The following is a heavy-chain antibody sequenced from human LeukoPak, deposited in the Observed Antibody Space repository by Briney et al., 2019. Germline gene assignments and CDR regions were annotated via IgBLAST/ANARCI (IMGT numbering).Heavy chain of an antibody. CDR2: ISSSSSYI. Sequence: GGSLRLSCAGSGFTFANYAMSWVRQAPGKGLERVSYISSSSSYIYYADSVKGRFTISRDNAKNSLYLQMNSLRAEDTAVYYCASWEGIYCTNGVCLPEDYWGQGTLVTVSS. J-gene: IGHJ4*02. CDR3: ASWEGIYCTNGVCLPEDY. CDR1: GFTFANYA. D-gene: IGHD2-8*01. V-gene: IGHV3-21*05.